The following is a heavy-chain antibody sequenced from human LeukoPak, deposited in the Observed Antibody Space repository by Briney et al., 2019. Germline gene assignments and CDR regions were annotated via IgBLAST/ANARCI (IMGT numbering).Heavy chain of an antibody. Sequence: GGSLRLSCAASGFTFRSYEMNWVRQAPGKGLGWVSYISSSGSTIYYADSVKGRFTISRDNAKNSLYLQMNSLRVEDTAVYYCARIAVAGSYYMDVWGKGTTVTISS. CDR1: GFTFRSYE. D-gene: IGHD6-19*01. CDR2: ISSSGSTI. V-gene: IGHV3-48*03. CDR3: ARIAVAGSYYMDV. J-gene: IGHJ6*03.